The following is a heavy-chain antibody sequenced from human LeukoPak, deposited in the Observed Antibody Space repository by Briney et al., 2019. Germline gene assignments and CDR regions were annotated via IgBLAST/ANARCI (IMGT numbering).Heavy chain of an antibody. Sequence: ASETLSLTCTVSGGSISSYYWSWIRQPPGKGLEWIGYIYYSGSTNYNPSLKSRVTISVDTSKNQFSLKLSSVTAADTAVYYCARGGSNYVYYYYGMDVWGQGTTVTVSS. CDR1: GGSISSYY. CDR2: IYYSGST. CDR3: ARGGSNYVYYYYGMDV. J-gene: IGHJ6*02. D-gene: IGHD4-11*01. V-gene: IGHV4-59*12.